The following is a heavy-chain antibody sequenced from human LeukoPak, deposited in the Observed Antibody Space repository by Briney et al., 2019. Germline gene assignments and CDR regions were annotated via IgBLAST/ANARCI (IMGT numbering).Heavy chain of an antibody. D-gene: IGHD3-10*01. CDR1: GFTFDDYA. J-gene: IGHJ6*02. V-gene: IGHV3-9*01. CDR3: AKDRGAYYYGSGSYYKTLYYYYGMDV. CDR2: ISWNSGSI. Sequence: GGSLRLSCAASGFTFDDYAMYWVRQAPGKGLEWVSGISWNSGSIGYADSVKGRFTISRDNAKNSLYLQMNSLRAEDTALYYCAKDRGAYYYGSGSYYKTLYYYYGMDVWGQGTTVTVSS.